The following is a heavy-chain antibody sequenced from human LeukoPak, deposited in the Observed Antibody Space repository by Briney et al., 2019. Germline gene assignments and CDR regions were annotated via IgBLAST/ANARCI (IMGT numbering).Heavy chain of an antibody. Sequence: PGGSLRLSCAASGSAFSSYVMTWVRQAPGKGLEWVAVISDDGSNTYYADSVKGRFTISRDNSKNTLYLQLNSLRTEDTAVYYCAKDADTATIIYWYFDLWGRGTLVTVSS. CDR2: ISDDGSNT. D-gene: IGHD5-18*01. CDR1: GSAFSSYV. CDR3: AKDADTATIIYWYFDL. V-gene: IGHV3-30*18. J-gene: IGHJ2*01.